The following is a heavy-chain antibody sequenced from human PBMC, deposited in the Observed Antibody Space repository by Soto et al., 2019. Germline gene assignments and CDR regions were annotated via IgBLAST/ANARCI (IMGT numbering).Heavy chain of an antibody. J-gene: IGHJ6*02. CDR3: AGLHENYGMDV. V-gene: IGHV1-69*12. CDR1: GGTFSSYA. Sequence: QVQLVQSGAEVKKPGSSVKVSCKASGGTFSSYAISWVRQAPGQGLGWMGGIIPIFGTANYAQKFQGRVTLTADDSKRISYMELSSLRSEDTAGYDCAGLHENYGMDVWGQGTTVTVSS. CDR2: IIPIFGTA.